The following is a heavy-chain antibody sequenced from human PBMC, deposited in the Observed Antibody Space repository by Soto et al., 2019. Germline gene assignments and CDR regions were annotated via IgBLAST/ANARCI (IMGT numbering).Heavy chain of an antibody. J-gene: IGHJ4*02. D-gene: IGHD3-9*01. CDR2: MNPNSGNT. Sequence: QVQLVQSGAEVKKPGASVKVSCKASGYTFINYDINWVRQATGQGLEWMGWMNPNSGNTGFAQKFKDRVTLTRNSSTNTAYMELSSLRCEDTAVNFCVRGGGYYDMLTGYDYWGQGSLVTVSS. CDR3: VRGGGYYDMLTGYDY. CDR1: GYTFINYD. V-gene: IGHV1-8*01.